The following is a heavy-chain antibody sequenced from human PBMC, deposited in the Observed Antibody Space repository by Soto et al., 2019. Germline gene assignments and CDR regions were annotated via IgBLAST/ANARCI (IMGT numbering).Heavy chain of an antibody. CDR3: ARVGYCSSTSCYYWFDP. J-gene: IGHJ5*02. V-gene: IGHV4-34*01. Sequence: SETLSLTCAVYGGSFSGYYWSWIRQPPGKGLEWIGEINHRGSTNYNPSLKSRVTISVDTSKNQFSLKLSSLTAADTAFFYCARVGYCSSTSCYYWFDPWGQGTLVTVSS. CDR1: GGSFSGYY. D-gene: IGHD2-2*03. CDR2: INHRGST.